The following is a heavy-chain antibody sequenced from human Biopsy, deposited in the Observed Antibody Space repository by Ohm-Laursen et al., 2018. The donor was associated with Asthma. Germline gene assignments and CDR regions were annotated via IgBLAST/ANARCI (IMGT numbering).Heavy chain of an antibody. V-gene: IGHV3-33*01. CDR1: GFVFSAHG. CDR3: AREKIAESSGFQNWFDS. D-gene: IGHD3-22*01. Sequence: SLRLSCTAFGFVFSAHGMHWVRQAPGKGLEWVALIWYDGRRKSYTDSVRGRFTISRDNSKNTLYLEMDSLRAEDTAVYYCAREKIAESSGFQNWFDSWGQGTLVTVSS. CDR2: IWYDGRRK. J-gene: IGHJ5*01.